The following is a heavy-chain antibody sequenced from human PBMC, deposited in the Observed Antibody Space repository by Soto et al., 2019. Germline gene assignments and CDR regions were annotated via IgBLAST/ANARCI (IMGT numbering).Heavy chain of an antibody. D-gene: IGHD5-18*01. Sequence: QVKLVQSGAEVKKPGASVKVSCKASGYTFTSYGINWVRQAPGQGLEWMGWISAYNGNTNYAQKLQGRVTMTTDTSTSTAYMERRSLRSDDTAVYYCARVAGGIQLWTYYFDYWGQGNLVTVSS. CDR1: GYTFTSYG. CDR3: ARVAGGIQLWTYYFDY. CDR2: ISAYNGNT. V-gene: IGHV1-18*01. J-gene: IGHJ4*02.